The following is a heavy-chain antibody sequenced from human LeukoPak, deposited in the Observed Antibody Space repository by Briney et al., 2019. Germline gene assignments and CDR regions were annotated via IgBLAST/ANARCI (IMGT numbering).Heavy chain of an antibody. J-gene: IGHJ4*02. CDR1: GFTFSSYA. CDR2: ISGSGGST. CDR3: AKYYYDTSGYYSPIDY. Sequence: GGSLRLSCAASGFTFSSYAMSWVRQAPGKGLEWVSAISGSGGSTYYADSVQGRFTISRDNSKNTLYLQMNSLRAEDTAVYYCAKYYYDTSGYYSPIDYWGQGTLVTVSS. D-gene: IGHD3-22*01. V-gene: IGHV3-23*01.